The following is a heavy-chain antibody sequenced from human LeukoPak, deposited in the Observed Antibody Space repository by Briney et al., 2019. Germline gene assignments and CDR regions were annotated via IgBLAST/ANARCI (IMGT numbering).Heavy chain of an antibody. CDR2: ISSSSSYI. CDR3: ARDVGAYGYFDY. CDR1: GFTFSSYS. J-gene: IGHJ4*02. Sequence: GGSLRLSCAASGFTFSSYSMNWVRQAPGKGLEWVSSISSSSSYIYYADSVKGRSTISRDNAKNSLYLQMNSLRAEDTAVYYCARDVGAYGYFDYWGQGTLVTVSS. V-gene: IGHV3-21*01. D-gene: IGHD1-26*01.